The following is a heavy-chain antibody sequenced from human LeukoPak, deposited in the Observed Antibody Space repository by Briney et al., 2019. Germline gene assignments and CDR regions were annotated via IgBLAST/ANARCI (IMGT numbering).Heavy chain of an antibody. CDR3: ARDWSRKLARYFDWNDAFDI. V-gene: IGHV1-2*02. J-gene: IGHJ3*02. CDR1: GYTFTGYY. Sequence: ASVTVSCKASGYTFTGYYMHWVRQAPGQGLEWMGWINPNSGGTNYAQKFQGRVTMTRDTSISTAYMELSRLRSDDTAVYYCARDWSRKLARYFDWNDAFDIWGQGTMVTVSS. CDR2: INPNSGGT. D-gene: IGHD3-9*01.